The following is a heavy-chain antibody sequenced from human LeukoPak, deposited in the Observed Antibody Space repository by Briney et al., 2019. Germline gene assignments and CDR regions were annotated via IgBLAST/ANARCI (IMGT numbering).Heavy chain of an antibody. CDR2: IRASGSST. V-gene: IGHV3-23*01. CDR1: GFTFSSYA. J-gene: IGHJ4*02. D-gene: IGHD2-15*01. CDR3: AKDRMTNLNIGNLGYCSGDSCYSSFFDY. Sequence: GGSLRLSCAASGFTFSSYAMSWVRQAPGKGLEWVSGIRASGSSTYYADSVKGHFTISRDNSKNTLYLQMNSLRVEDTAVYYCAKDRMTNLNIGNLGYCSGDSCYSSFFDYWAREPWSPSPQ.